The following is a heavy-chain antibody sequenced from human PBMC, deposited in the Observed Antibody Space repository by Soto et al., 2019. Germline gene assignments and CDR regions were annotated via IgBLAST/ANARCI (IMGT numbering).Heavy chain of an antibody. D-gene: IGHD3-3*01. Sequence: SVKGSCKASGYTFTSYGISWVRQAPGQGLEWMGWISAYNGNTNYAQKLQGRVTMTTDTSTSTAYMELRSLRSDDTAVYYCARDYLRFLERRGSFAICGQRTMVIVSS. J-gene: IGHJ1*01. CDR3: ARDYLRFLERRGSFAI. CDR2: ISAYNGNT. V-gene: IGHV1-18*01. CDR1: GYTFTSYG.